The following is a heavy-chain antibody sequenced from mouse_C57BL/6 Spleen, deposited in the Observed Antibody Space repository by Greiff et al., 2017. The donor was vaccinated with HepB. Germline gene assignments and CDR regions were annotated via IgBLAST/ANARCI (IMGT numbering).Heavy chain of an antibody. V-gene: IGHV10-1*01. CDR2: IRSKSNNYAT. J-gene: IGHJ1*03. CDR1: GFSFNTYA. CDR3: VRREDYGYFDV. Sequence: EVKLVESGGGLVQPKGSLKLSCAASGFSFNTYAMNWVRQAPGKGLEWVARIRSKSNNYATYYADSVKDRFTISRDDSESMLYLQMNNLKTEDTAMYYCVRREDYGYFDVWGTGTTVTVSS.